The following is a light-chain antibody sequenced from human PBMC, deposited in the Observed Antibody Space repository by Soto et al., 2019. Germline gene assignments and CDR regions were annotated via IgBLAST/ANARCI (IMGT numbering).Light chain of an antibody. J-gene: IGKJ5*01. CDR1: QSVNSN. CDR3: QQHGQWPIT. CDR2: GIS. V-gene: IGKV3D-15*01. Sequence: ELVMTQSPATLSVSPGERATLSCRASQSVNSNYLAWYQQKPGQAPRLLIYGISKRATDIPDRFSGSGSGTEFTITISSLQPEDGETYYCQQHGQWPITFGQGTRLDIK.